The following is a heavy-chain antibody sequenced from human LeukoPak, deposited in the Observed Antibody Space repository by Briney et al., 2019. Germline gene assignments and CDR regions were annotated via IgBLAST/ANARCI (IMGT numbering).Heavy chain of an antibody. Sequence: PGGSLRLSFEASGFPFSSFAMSWVRQAPGRGLEWVSAISGVGGSKNYAAYVKGGFTISRDNSKNTLYLQMNSLRAEDTAVYYCAKDFYDFWSGNYGDDYYYGMDVWGQGTTVTVS. D-gene: IGHD3-3*01. CDR2: ISGVGGSK. CDR1: GFPFSSFA. CDR3: AKDFYDFWSGNYGDDYYYGMDV. V-gene: IGHV3-23*01. J-gene: IGHJ6*02.